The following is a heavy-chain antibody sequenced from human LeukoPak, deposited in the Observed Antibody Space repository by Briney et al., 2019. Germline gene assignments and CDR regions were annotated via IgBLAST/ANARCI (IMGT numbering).Heavy chain of an antibody. Sequence: GGSLRLSCAASGFIFSSYPMHWVRQAPGKGLDWVAFVSYDGSRKYYADSVKGRFTISRDNSKNMLYLQMNSLRPEDTAVYYCAKDRSIAAAGTCSGNWGQGTLVTVSS. V-gene: IGHV3-30*04. CDR3: AKDRSIAAAGTCSGN. CDR1: GFIFSSYP. D-gene: IGHD6-13*01. J-gene: IGHJ4*02. CDR2: VSYDGSRK.